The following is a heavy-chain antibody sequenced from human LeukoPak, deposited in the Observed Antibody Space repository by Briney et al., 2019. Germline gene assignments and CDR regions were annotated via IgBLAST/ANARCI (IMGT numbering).Heavy chain of an antibody. J-gene: IGHJ5*02. V-gene: IGHV3-30*18. Sequence: PGGSLRLSCAASGFTFSSYGMHWVRQAPGKGMEWVTFISHDGSEKYYRDSVKGRFTISRDNSRNTLFLQMNRLRPEDTAVYYCAKDYLGSSKSLDTWGRGTLVTVSS. CDR3: AKDYLGSSKSLDT. CDR2: ISHDGSEK. CDR1: GFTFSSYG. D-gene: IGHD6-13*01.